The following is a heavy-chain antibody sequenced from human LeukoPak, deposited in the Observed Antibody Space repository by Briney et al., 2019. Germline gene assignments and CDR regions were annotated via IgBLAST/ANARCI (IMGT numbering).Heavy chain of an antibody. V-gene: IGHV3-66*01. CDR2: IYSGGST. J-gene: IGHJ4*02. D-gene: IGHD2-15*01. CDR3: ASTQRGDYFDY. Sequence: GGSLRLSCAASGFTVSSNYMSWVRQAPGKGLEWVSVIYSGGSTYYADSLKGRFTISRDNSKNTLCLQMSSLRAEDTAVYYCASTQRGDYFDYWGQGTLVTVSS. CDR1: GFTVSSNY.